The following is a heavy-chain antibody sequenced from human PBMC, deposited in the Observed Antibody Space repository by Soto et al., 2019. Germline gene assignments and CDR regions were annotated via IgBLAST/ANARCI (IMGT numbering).Heavy chain of an antibody. J-gene: IGHJ4*02. CDR3: ARDYLGTYYDFWSGYLYFDY. CDR1: GYTFTSYG. V-gene: IGHV1-18*01. D-gene: IGHD3-3*01. CDR2: ISAYNGNT. Sequence: ASVKVSCKASGYTFTSYGISRVRQAPGQGLEWMGWISAYNGNTNYAQKLQGRVTMTTDTSTSTAYMELRSLRSDDTAVYYCARDYLGTYYDFWSGYLYFDYWGQGTLVTVS.